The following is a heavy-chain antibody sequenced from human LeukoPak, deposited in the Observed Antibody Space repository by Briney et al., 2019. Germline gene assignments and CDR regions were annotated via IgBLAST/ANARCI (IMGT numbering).Heavy chain of an antibody. J-gene: IGHJ6*03. CDR3: ASLILRYCSGGSCYWAGYYYYMDV. CDR2: IYYSGST. D-gene: IGHD2-15*01. CDR1: GGSISSSSYY. V-gene: IGHV4-39*01. Sequence: PSETLSLTCTVSGGSISSSSYYWGWIRQPPGKGLEWIGSIYYSGSTYYNPSLKSRVTISVDTSKNQFSLKLSSVTAADTAVYYCASLILRYCSGGSCYWAGYYYYMDVWGKGTTVTVSS.